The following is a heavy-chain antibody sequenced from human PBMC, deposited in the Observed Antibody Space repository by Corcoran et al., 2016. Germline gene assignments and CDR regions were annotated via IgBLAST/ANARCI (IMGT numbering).Heavy chain of an antibody. CDR2: IKEDGSEK. CDR3: ASGRGGGTAVIKHFDY. J-gene: IGHJ4*02. D-gene: IGHD5-18*01. Sequence: EVQLVDSGGGLVQPGGSLRLSCAVSGFTFSNYWMSWVRQAPGKGLEWVANIKEDGSEKYYVDSVKGRFTISRDNAKSSLYLQMNTLTAEDTAMYYCASGRGGGTAVIKHFDYWGQGTLVTVSS. CDR1: GFTFSNYW. V-gene: IGHV3-7*03.